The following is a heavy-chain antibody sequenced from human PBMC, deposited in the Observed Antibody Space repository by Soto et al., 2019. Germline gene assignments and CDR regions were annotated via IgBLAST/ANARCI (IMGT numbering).Heavy chain of an antibody. CDR2: ISGGGGSA. V-gene: IGHV3-23*01. CDR3: AKEEIAVVCFYFFDY. J-gene: IGHJ4*02. D-gene: IGHD2-15*01. Sequence: GGSLRLSCAASGFTFSSYAMSWVRQTPGNGLEWVSGISGGGGSAYYVDSVKGRFTISRDNSKNMLYLQMNSLRGDDFALYYCAKEEIAVVCFYFFDYWGQVPLVPVSS. CDR1: GFTFSSYA.